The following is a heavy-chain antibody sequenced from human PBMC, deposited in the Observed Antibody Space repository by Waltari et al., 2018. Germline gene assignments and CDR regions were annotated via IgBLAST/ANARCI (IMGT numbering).Heavy chain of an antibody. Sequence: EVQLVESGGGLVQPGGSVRLSCAVSGFSVSGVYMTWFRQAPGKGLQWVSIIYSGGSTYYADSVKGRFTISRDNSKNTVFLQMNSLRVDDTAVYYCARPVGNETWGQGTLVTVSS. D-gene: IGHD1-26*01. CDR3: ARPVGNET. CDR2: IYSGGST. V-gene: IGHV3-53*01. CDR1: GFSVSGVY. J-gene: IGHJ5*02.